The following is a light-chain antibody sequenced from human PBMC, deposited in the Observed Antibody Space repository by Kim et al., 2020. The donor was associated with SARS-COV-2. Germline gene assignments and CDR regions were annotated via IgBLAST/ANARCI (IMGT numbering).Light chain of an antibody. CDR2: AAY. V-gene: IGKV1-27*01. CDR1: QGISNH. CDR3: QQYDRVSLT. Sequence: ESAGDRVTITCRASQGISNHLAWYQQKPGKVPKLLIYAAYTLQSGVPARFSASVSGTHFTLTISSLQPEDVATYYCQQYDRVSLTFGGGTKVDIK. J-gene: IGKJ4*01.